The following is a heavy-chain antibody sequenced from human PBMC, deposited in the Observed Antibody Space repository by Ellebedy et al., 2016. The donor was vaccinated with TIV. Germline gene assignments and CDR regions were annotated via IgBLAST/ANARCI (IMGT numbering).Heavy chain of an antibody. V-gene: IGHV3-23*01. D-gene: IGHD1-26*01. Sequence: PGGSLRLSCVASGFTFNSFAMSWGRQAPGKGLEWVSTISNSGESTNNADSGKGRFTISRDNSKNTLYLQMNGLRAEDTAVYYCAKDRIVGARKFDDWGQGTLVTVSS. CDR3: AKDRIVGARKFDD. J-gene: IGHJ4*02. CDR2: ISNSGEST. CDR1: GFTFNSFA.